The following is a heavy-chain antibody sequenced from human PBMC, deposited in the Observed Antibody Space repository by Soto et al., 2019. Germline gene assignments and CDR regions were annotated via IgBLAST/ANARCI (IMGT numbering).Heavy chain of an antibody. CDR1: GFSFSNYA. V-gene: IGHV3-30*18. J-gene: IGHJ4*02. D-gene: IGHD2-2*01. CDR3: AKDGGPVYCNSPGCSAKHFDY. Sequence: QVQLVESGGGVVQPGRSLRLSCAASGFSFSNYAMHWVRQAPGKGLEWLAIISYDGDNEYYADSVRGRFTISRDNSKNTCYLQTNNLRHGDRAVYYCAKDGGPVYCNSPGCSAKHFDYWGQGTLVTVSS. CDR2: ISYDGDNE.